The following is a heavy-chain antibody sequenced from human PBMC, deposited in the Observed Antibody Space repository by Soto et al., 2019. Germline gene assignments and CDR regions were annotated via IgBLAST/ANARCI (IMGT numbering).Heavy chain of an antibody. CDR2: IYYSGST. V-gene: IGHV4-31*03. D-gene: IGHD3-10*01. J-gene: IGHJ5*02. CDR1: GGSISSGGYY. Sequence: SETLSLTCTVSGGSISSGGYYWSWIRQHPGKGLEWIGYIYYSGSTYYNPSLKSRVTISVDTSKNQFSLKLSSVTAADTAVYYCARCANYYGSGSPSNWFDPWGQGTLVTVSS. CDR3: ARCANYYGSGSPSNWFDP.